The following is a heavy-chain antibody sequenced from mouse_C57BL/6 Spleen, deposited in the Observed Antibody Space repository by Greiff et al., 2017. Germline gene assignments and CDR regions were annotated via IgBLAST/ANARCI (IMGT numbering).Heavy chain of an antibody. D-gene: IGHD1-1*01. J-gene: IGHJ4*01. CDR1: GFNIKDDY. V-gene: IGHV14-4*01. CDR2: IDPENGDT. Sequence: VQLQQPGAELVRPGASVKLSCTASGFNIKDDYMHWVKQRPEQGLEWIGWIDPENGDTEYASKFQGKATITADTSSNTAYLQLSSLTSEDTAVYYCTTLRYYAMDYWGQGTSVTVSS. CDR3: TTLRYYAMDY.